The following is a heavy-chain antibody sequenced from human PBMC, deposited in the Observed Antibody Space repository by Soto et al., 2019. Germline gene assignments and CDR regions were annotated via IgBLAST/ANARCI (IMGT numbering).Heavy chain of an antibody. CDR2: ISSSNTYI. CDR1: GFTFSSYS. Sequence: EVQLVESGGGLVKPGGSLRLSCAASGFTFSSYSMNWVRQAPGKGLEWVSSISSSNTYIYYADSVKGRFTISRDNAKNSLYLQMNSLRAEDTAVYYCARDNSVFWSGYYSDFDYWGQGTLVTVSS. CDR3: ARDNSVFWSGYYSDFDY. D-gene: IGHD3-3*01. V-gene: IGHV3-21*01. J-gene: IGHJ4*02.